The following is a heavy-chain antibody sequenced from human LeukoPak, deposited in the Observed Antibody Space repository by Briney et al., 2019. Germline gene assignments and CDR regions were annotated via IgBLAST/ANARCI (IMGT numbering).Heavy chain of an antibody. CDR2: IRSEVRGGTT. J-gene: IGHJ4*02. D-gene: IGHD1-20*01. CDR3: SRGLTGSQYYFDF. V-gene: IGHV3-49*04. CDR1: GFSFGDST. Sequence: GGSLRLSCITSGFSFGDSTLNWVRQPPGKGLEWVGLIRSEVRGGTTDYSASVKGRFTISRDDSKSIAYLQMNSLITEDTAVYFCSRGLTGSQYYFDFWGQGTLVTVSS.